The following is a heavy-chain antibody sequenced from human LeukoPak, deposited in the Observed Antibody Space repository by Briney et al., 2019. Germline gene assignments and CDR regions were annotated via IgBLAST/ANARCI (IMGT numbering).Heavy chain of an antibody. CDR1: GFTFNSYG. CDR2: ISYDGNDK. D-gene: IGHD3-9*01. Sequence: GGSLRLSCAASGFTFNSYGMHWVRQAPGKGLEWVAVISYDGNDKFYRDSVKGRFTISRDNSKNTLYLQMNSLRAEDTAVYYCAKGLSLRSYDWLDYWGQGTLVTVSS. J-gene: IGHJ4*02. CDR3: AKGLSLRSYDWLDY. V-gene: IGHV3-30*18.